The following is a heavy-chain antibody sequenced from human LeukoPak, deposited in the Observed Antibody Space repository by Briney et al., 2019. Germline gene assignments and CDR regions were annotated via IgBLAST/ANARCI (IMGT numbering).Heavy chain of an antibody. D-gene: IGHD2-2*03. V-gene: IGHV4-34*01. CDR3: ARVDIVVVPAGPYRGMDV. CDR2: INHSGST. J-gene: IGHJ6*02. CDR1: GGSFTGYY. Sequence: SETLSLTCAVYGGSFTGYYWSWIRQPQGKGLEWIGEINHSGSTNYNPSLKSRVTISVDTSKNQFSLKLSSVTAADTAVYYCARVDIVVVPAGPYRGMDVWGQGTTVTVPS.